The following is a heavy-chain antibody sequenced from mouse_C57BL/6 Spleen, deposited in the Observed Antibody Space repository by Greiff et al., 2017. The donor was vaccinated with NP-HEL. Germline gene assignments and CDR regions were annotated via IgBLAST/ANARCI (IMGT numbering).Heavy chain of an antibody. CDR3: AGSIYYAMDY. CDR2: IDPSDSYT. V-gene: IGHV1-69*01. CDR1: GYTFTSYW. Sequence: QVHVKQPGAELVMPGASVKLSCKASGYTFTSYWMHWVKQRPGQGLEWIGEIDPSDSYTNYNQKFKGKSTLTVDKSSSTAYMQLSSLTSEDSAVYYCAGSIYYAMDYWGQGTSVTVSS. J-gene: IGHJ4*01.